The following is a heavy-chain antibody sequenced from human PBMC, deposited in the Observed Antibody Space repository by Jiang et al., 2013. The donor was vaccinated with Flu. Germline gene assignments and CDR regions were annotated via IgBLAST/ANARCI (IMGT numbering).Heavy chain of an antibody. J-gene: IGHJ6*03. V-gene: IGHV3-11*06. Sequence: SDYYMSWSPPRRPGKGAWSGFRYISSSSSYTNYADSVKGRFTISRDNAKNSLYLQMNSLRAEDTAVYYCARDLVGALYSSSVTSGMDVWGKGTTVTVSS. D-gene: IGHD6-6*01. CDR2: ISSSSSYT. CDR3: ARDLVGALYSSSVTSGMDV. CDR1: SDYY.